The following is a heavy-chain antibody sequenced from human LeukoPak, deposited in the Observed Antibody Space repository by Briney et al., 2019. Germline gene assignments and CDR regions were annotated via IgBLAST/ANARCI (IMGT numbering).Heavy chain of an antibody. CDR1: GGYISNSPSY. J-gene: IGHJ5*02. CDR3: ARTQNDGNWFDP. D-gene: IGHD1-1*01. Sequence: SETLSLTCTVSGGYISNSPSYWGWIRQPPGKGLEWIGNIYYSGSTYYNPSLKSRVTISVDTSKNQFSLKLTSVTAADTAVYYCARTQNDGNWFDPWGQGTLVTVSS. V-gene: IGHV4-39*01. CDR2: IYYSGST.